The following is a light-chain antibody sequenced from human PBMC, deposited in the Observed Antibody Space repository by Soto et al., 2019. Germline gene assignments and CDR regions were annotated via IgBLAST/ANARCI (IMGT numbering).Light chain of an antibody. Sequence: QSVLTQPPSVSGAPGQRVTISCTGSSSNIGAGYDVHWYQQLPGTAPKLLIYGNSNRPSGVPDRFSGSKSGTSASLAITGPQAEDAADYYCQSYDSSLSGYVFGTGTKLTVL. CDR1: SSNIGAGYD. CDR3: QSYDSSLSGYV. V-gene: IGLV1-40*01. CDR2: GNS. J-gene: IGLJ1*01.